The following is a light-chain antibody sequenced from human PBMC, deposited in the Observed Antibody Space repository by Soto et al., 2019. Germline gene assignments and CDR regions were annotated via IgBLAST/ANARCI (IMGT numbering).Light chain of an antibody. CDR1: SSYVGSYNL. J-gene: IGLJ1*01. CDR3: CSYAGSSTHV. CDR2: EVS. Sequence: TQPSSLSWSPGQSIPLSRPGNSSYVGSYNLVSWYQQHPGKAPKLMIYEVSKRPSGVSNRFSGSKSGNTASLTISGLQAEDEADYYCCSYAGSSTHVFGTGTKVTVL. V-gene: IGLV2-23*02.